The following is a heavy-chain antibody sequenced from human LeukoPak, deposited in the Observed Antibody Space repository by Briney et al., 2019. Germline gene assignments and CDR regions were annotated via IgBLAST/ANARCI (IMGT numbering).Heavy chain of an antibody. CDR1: GGTFSSYA. CDR3: ARGRYSSSHYYGMDV. CDR2: IITILGIA. D-gene: IGHD6-13*01. Sequence: SVKLSCKASGGTFSSYAISWVRQAPGQGLEWMGRIITILGIANYAQKFQCRVTITADKSTSTAYMVLSSLRSEDTAVYYCARGRYSSSHYYGMDVWGQGTTVTVSS. V-gene: IGHV1-69*04. J-gene: IGHJ6*02.